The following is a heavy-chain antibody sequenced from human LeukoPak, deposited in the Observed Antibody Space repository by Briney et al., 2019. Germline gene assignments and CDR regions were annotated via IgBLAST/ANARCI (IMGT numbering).Heavy chain of an antibody. CDR2: ISTSGSTI. Sequence: GGSLRLSCAASAFTFSSYEMNWVRQAPGKGLEWVSYISTSGSTIYYADSVKGRFTISRDNAKNSLYLQMNSLRADDTGVYDCARTEKNWNYFDNWGQGTLVTVSS. CDR3: ARTEKNWNYFDN. D-gene: IGHD1-1*01. CDR1: AFTFSSYE. J-gene: IGHJ4*02. V-gene: IGHV3-48*03.